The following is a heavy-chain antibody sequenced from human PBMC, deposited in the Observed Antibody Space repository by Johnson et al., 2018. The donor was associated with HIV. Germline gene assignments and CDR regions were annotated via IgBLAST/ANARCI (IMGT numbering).Heavy chain of an antibody. Sequence: QVQLVESGGGLVKPGGSLRLSCAASGFNLSDYFMTWIRQAPGKGLEWVSSISPRAGTLFHAHSVKARFTSSRDNAKNSLYLQRHSLRAEDTAVYYWAKPTRGNWGSCFDIWGQGTMVTVSS. CDR1: GFNLSDYF. D-gene: IGHD7-27*01. CDR3: AKPTRGNWGSCFDI. V-gene: IGHV3-11*04. J-gene: IGHJ3*02. CDR2: ISPRAGTL.